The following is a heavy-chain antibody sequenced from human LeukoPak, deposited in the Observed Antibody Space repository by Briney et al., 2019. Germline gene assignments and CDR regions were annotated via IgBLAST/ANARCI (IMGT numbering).Heavy chain of an antibody. J-gene: IGHJ4*02. Sequence: SETLSLTCTVSGGSISSYYWTWIRQPAGRGLEWIGHIYTRGSTTYNPSLKSRVTMSVDTSKNQFSLKLTSVTAADTAVYFCVRDSPFWQRQYYFDTWGQGIQVTVSS. CDR1: GGSISSYY. D-gene: IGHD6-25*01. CDR3: VRDSPFWQRQYYFDT. CDR2: IYTRGST. V-gene: IGHV4-4*07.